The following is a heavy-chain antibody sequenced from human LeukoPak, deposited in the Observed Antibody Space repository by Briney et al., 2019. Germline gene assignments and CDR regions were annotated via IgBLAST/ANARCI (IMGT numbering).Heavy chain of an antibody. V-gene: IGHV4-34*01. CDR3: ARGLRRLLWFGELSPSKPKFDY. CDR1: GGSFSGYY. D-gene: IGHD3-10*01. CDR2: INRSGST. Sequence: SETLSLTCAVYGGSFSGYYWSWIRQPPGKGLEWIGEINRSGSTNYNPSLKSRVTISVDTSKNQFSLKLSSVTAADTAVYYCARGLRRLLWFGELSPSKPKFDYWGQGNLVTVSS. J-gene: IGHJ4*02.